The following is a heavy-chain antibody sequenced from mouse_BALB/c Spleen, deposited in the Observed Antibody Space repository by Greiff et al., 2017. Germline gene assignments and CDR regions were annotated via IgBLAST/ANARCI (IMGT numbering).Heavy chain of an antibody. J-gene: IGHJ3*01. CDR2: INPSTGYT. CDR3: ARFGGWQLQGAWFAY. D-gene: IGHD2-1*01. CDR1: GYTFTSYW. Sequence: QVQLKQSGAELAKPGASVKMSCKASGYTFTSYWMHWVKQRPGQGLEWIGYINPSTGYTEYNQKFKDKATLTADKSSSTAYMQLSSLTSEDSAVYYCARFGGWQLQGAWFAYWGQGTLVTVSA. V-gene: IGHV1-7*01.